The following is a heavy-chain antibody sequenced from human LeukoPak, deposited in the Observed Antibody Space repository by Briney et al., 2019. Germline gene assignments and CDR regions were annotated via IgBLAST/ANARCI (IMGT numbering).Heavy chain of an antibody. CDR3: ARASDSSGYYAPQHYFDY. J-gene: IGHJ4*02. CDR1: GYTFTSYD. Sequence: ASVKVSCKASGYTFTSYDINWVRQATGQGLEWMGWMNPNSGNTGYAQKFQGRVTMTRNTSISTAYMELSSLRSEDTAVYYCARASDSSGYYAPQHYFDYWGQGTPVTVSS. CDR2: MNPNSGNT. D-gene: IGHD3-22*01. V-gene: IGHV1-8*01.